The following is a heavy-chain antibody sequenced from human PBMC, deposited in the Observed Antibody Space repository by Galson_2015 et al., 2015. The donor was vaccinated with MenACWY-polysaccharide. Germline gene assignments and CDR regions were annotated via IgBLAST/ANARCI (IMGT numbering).Heavy chain of an antibody. CDR2: VWHDGGSK. Sequence: SLRLSCAASGFTFSAYGMHWVRQAPGKGLEWVAVVWHDGGSKYYADSVRGRFTISRDNSKNTMYLQMNSLRVEDTAVYYCAKDRGYSYGLSDYWGRGTLVTVSS. V-gene: IGHV3-33*03. D-gene: IGHD5-18*01. J-gene: IGHJ4*02. CDR1: GFTFSAYG. CDR3: AKDRGYSYGLSDY.